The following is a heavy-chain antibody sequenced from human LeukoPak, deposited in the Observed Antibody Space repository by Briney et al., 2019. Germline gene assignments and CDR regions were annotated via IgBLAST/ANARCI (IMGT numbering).Heavy chain of an antibody. Sequence: PSETLSLTCTVSAGSINNYYWSWIRQPPGKGLEWIGYIYYSGSTNYNPSLKSRVTISVDTSKKQVSLNLSPVTAADTAVYYCARVAARYVGMDVWGQGTTVTVSS. D-gene: IGHD6-6*01. CDR3: ARVAARYVGMDV. V-gene: IGHV4-59*01. CDR2: IYYSGST. CDR1: AGSINNYY. J-gene: IGHJ6*02.